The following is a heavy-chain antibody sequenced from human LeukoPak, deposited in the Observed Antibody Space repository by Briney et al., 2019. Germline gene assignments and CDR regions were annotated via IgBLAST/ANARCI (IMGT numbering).Heavy chain of an antibody. J-gene: IGHJ4*02. V-gene: IGHV4-4*07. CDR1: GGSISSYY. Sequence: PSETLSLTCTVSGGSISSYYWSWIRQPAGKGLEWIGRIYTSGSTNYNPSLKSRVTMSVDTSKNQFSLKLSSVTAADTAVYYCARDNTYYYGSGSVFLDYWGQETLVTVSS. D-gene: IGHD3-10*01. CDR3: ARDNTYYYGSGSVFLDY. CDR2: IYTSGST.